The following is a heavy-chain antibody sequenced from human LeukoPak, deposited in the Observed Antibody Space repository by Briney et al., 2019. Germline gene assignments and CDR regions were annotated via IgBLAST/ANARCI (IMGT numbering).Heavy chain of an antibody. CDR3: AGDLDTAMVRPPLDY. D-gene: IGHD5-18*01. V-gene: IGHV1-2*02. CDR2: INPNSGGT. J-gene: IGHJ4*02. Sequence: ASVKVSCKASGYTFTGYYMHWVRQAPGQGLEWMGWINPNSGGTNYAQKFQGRVTMTRDTSISTAYMELSRLRSDDTAVYYCAGDLDTAMVRPPLDYWGQGTLVTVSS. CDR1: GYTFTGYY.